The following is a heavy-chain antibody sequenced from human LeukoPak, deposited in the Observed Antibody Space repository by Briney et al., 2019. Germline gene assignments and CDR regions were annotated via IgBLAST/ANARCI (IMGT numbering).Heavy chain of an antibody. Sequence: PSETLSLICAVYGGSFSGYYWNWIRQPPGKGLEWIGDINHRGGTNYNPSLKSRVTISVDTSKNQFSLKLSSVTAADTAVYYCARRGSIGLYYWGQGTLVTVSS. CDR3: ARRGSIGLYY. V-gene: IGHV4-34*01. CDR1: GGSFSGYY. D-gene: IGHD3-16*01. J-gene: IGHJ4*02. CDR2: INHRGGT.